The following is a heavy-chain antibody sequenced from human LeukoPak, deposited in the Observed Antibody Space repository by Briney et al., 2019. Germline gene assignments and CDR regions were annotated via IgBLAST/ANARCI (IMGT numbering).Heavy chain of an antibody. CDR2: ISYDGSNK. V-gene: IGHV3-30*03. CDR1: GFTFSSYG. Sequence: GGSLRLSCAASGFTFSSYGMHWVRQAPGKGLEWVAVISYDGSNKYYADSVKGRFTISRDNSKNTLYLQMNSLRAEDTAVYYCARDGIVVVPAAILRYYYYGMDVWGQGTTVTVSS. D-gene: IGHD2-2*02. J-gene: IGHJ6*02. CDR3: ARDGIVVVPAAILRYYYYGMDV.